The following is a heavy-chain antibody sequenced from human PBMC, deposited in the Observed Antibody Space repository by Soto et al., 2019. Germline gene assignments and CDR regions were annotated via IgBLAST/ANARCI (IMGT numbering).Heavy chain of an antibody. CDR2: IYVTGAV. V-gene: IGHV4-31*03. CDR3: ARLRIATKNYKLFDP. CDR1: GAALNSGNYY. J-gene: IGHJ5*02. D-gene: IGHD2-21*01. Sequence: QVRLQESGPGLVKPSETLSLTCSVSGAALNSGNYYWSWIRQVPGKGLEWIGHIYVTGAVDYNPSLRDRITISQDTSERQFSLNLSLVTAADTAVYYWARLRIATKNYKLFDPWGQGTLVTVSS.